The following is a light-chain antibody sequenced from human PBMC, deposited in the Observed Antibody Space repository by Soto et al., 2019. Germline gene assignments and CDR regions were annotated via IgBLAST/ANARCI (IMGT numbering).Light chain of an antibody. CDR3: QQYQSWPLT. J-gene: IGKJ4*01. CDR1: QSVSSN. Sequence: EIVMTQSPATLSVSPGERATISGRASQSVSSNLAWYQQKLGQDPRLLIYGASARATGIPARFSGSGSETEFTLTISSLQSEDFAVYYCQQYQSWPLTFGGGTKVDIK. CDR2: GAS. V-gene: IGKV3-15*01.